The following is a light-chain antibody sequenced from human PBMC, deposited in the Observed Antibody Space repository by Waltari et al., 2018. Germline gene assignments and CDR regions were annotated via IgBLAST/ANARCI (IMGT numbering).Light chain of an antibody. CDR3: QTWGLGIRV. CDR2: VNSDGSH. Sequence: QVVLTQPPFASASLGASVTLTCTLSSRHRGYDIRWHQQQPGKGPQYLLRVNSDGSHTKGEGVSDRVSGPSSGAERYLTISSLRSEDEGDYYCQTWGLGIRVFGGGTKLTVL. J-gene: IGLJ2*01. V-gene: IGLV4-69*01. CDR1: SRHRGYD.